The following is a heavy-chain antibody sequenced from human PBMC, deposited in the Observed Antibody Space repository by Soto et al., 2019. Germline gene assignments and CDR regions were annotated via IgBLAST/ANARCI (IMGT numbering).Heavy chain of an antibody. Sequence: ASVKVSCKASGYTFIKYGIAWVRQAPGQGLEWMGWISPYDDKTIYAQTFQGRVTPTADRSTSTAYMELRSLRSDDTAVYYCARAGDYGSGTNWFDPWGQGTLVTVSS. CDR3: ARAGDYGSGTNWFDP. D-gene: IGHD3-10*01. V-gene: IGHV1-18*01. J-gene: IGHJ5*02. CDR1: GYTFIKYG. CDR2: ISPYDDKT.